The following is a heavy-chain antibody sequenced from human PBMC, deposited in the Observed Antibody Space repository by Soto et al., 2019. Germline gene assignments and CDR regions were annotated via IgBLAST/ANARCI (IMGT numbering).Heavy chain of an antibody. V-gene: IGHV3-30*18. CDR2: ISYDGSNK. Sequence: TGGSLRLSCAASGFTFSSYGMHWVRQAPGKGLEWVAVISYDGSNKYYADSVKGRFTISRDNSKNTLYLQMNSLRAEDTAVYYCAKGDDSSGYLAFDIWRQGTMVTVSS. CDR3: AKGDDSSGYLAFDI. J-gene: IGHJ3*02. CDR1: GFTFSSYG. D-gene: IGHD3-22*01.